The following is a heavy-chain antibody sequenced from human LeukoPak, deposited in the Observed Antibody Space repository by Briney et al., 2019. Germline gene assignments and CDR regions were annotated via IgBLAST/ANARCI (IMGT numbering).Heavy chain of an antibody. CDR1: GGSISSYY. D-gene: IGHD3-10*01. V-gene: IGHV4-59*08. CDR2: TYYSGST. Sequence: TETLSLTCTVSGGSISSYYWSWIRQPPGKGLEWIGYTYYSGSTNYNPSLKSRVTISVDTSKNQFSLKLSSVTAADTAVYYCARYSGSGGWFDPWGQGTLVTVSS. J-gene: IGHJ5*02. CDR3: ARYSGSGGWFDP.